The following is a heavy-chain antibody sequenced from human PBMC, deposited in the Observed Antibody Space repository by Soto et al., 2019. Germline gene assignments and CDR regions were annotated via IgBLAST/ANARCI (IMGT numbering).Heavy chain of an antibody. V-gene: IGHV4-59*01. CDR1: GGSISSYY. CDR2: IYYSGST. CDR3: ARDGYYYDSSGYQRVYYFDY. J-gene: IGHJ4*02. D-gene: IGHD3-22*01. Sequence: SETLSLTCTVSGGSISSYYWSWIRQPPGKGLEWIGYIYYSGSTNYNPSLKSRVTISVDTSKNQFSLKLSSVTAAGTAVYYCARDGYYYDSSGYQRVYYFDYWGQGTLVTVSS.